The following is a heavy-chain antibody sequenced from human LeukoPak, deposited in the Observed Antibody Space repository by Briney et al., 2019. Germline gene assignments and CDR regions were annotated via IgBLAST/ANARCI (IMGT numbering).Heavy chain of an antibody. CDR1: GFTFSSYA. Sequence: PGGSLRLSCVASGFTFSSYAMSWVRQAPGKGLEWVSATSGSGDSTYYADSVKGRFTISRDNSKNTLYLQMNSLRAEDTAVYYCAKDFRVGADPGYYFYYWGQETQDTFPS. D-gene: IGHD2-8*01. CDR3: AKDFRVGADPGYYFYY. J-gene: IGHJ4*02. V-gene: IGHV3-23*01. CDR2: TSGSGDST.